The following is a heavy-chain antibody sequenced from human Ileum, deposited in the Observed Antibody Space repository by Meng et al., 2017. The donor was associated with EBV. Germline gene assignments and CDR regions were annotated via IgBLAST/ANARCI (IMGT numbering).Heavy chain of an antibody. Sequence: VQLVQSGAEVKNPGDSVKVSCKASGYAFTSYILHWVRQAPGQRLEWMGWINVGVGYTKYSQKFQGRVTISSDTSATTGYMELSSLRSEDTAVYYCVRGPPVGVPGPGDYWGQGTLVTVSS. CDR2: INVGVGYT. D-gene: IGHD2-21*01. CDR3: VRGPPVGVPGPGDY. CDR1: GYAFTSYI. J-gene: IGHJ4*02. V-gene: IGHV1-3*01.